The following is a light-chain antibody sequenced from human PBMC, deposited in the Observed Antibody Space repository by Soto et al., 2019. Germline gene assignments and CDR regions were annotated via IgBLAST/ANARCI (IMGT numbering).Light chain of an antibody. V-gene: IGKV3-11*01. CDR3: QQHINWPLT. CDR2: DAS. CDR1: QSVSSY. Sequence: EIVLTQSPCTRSLSPGERATLSCRASQSVSSYLAWYQQKPGQAPRLLIYDASNRATGIPARFSGSGSGTDFTLTISSLEPEDFALYYCQQHINWPLTFGGGTKVDI. J-gene: IGKJ4*01.